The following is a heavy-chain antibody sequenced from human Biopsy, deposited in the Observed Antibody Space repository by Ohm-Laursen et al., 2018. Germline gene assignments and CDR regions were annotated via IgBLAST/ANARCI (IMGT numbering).Heavy chain of an antibody. CDR1: GFSLSARGMC. Sequence: TQTLTLTCSFSGFSLSARGMCVSWIRQAPGKALEWLARVDWDDYKDYSASLQTKLSISKDTPNDQMVLTVNNVDPADTATYYCARTPILIVSAGLVYRHRRHLQGMDVWGQGIAVTVS. D-gene: IGHD6-13*01. V-gene: IGHV2-70*11. CDR3: ARTPILIVSAGLVYRHRRHLQGMDV. J-gene: IGHJ6*02. CDR2: VDWDDYK.